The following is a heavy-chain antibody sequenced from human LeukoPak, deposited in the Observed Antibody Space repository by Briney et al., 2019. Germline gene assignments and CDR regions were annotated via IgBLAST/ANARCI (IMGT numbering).Heavy chain of an antibody. CDR1: GGSFSGLY. D-gene: IGHD3-3*01. J-gene: IGHJ2*01. Sequence: PSETLSLTCAVYGGSFSGLYWSWIRQPPGKGLEWIGEINHSGSTNYNPSLKSRVTISVDTSKNQFSLKLSSVTAADTAVYYCARHQGVVDLWGRGSLVTVSS. CDR3: ARHQGVVDL. V-gene: IGHV4-34*01. CDR2: INHSGST.